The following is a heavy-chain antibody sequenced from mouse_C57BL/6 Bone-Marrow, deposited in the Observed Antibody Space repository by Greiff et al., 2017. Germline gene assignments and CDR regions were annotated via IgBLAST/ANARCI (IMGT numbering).Heavy chain of an antibody. Sequence: QLKQSGAELARPGASVKLSCKASGYTFTSYGISWVKQRTGQGLEWIGEIYPRSGNTYYNEKFKGKATLTADKSSSTAYMELRSLTSEDSAVYFCARSDGYYGLAYWGQGTLVTVSA. D-gene: IGHD2-3*01. V-gene: IGHV1-81*01. CDR3: ARSDGYYGLAY. CDR2: IYPRSGNT. J-gene: IGHJ3*01. CDR1: GYTFTSYG.